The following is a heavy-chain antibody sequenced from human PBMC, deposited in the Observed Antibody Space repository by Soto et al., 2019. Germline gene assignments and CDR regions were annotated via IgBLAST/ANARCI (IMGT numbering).Heavy chain of an antibody. V-gene: IGHV3-64D*06. CDR1: GFTFKSHA. J-gene: IGHJ6*02. CDR3: VKGRAKHCSGRTCGLWMDL. CDR2: IHTGGETT. Sequence: GESLKISCSASGFTFKSHAMHWVRQAPGKGLEYVSSIHTGGETTFYADAVKGRFIVSRDNSNNTLDLQMTSLKYEDSGVYYCVKGRAKHCSGRTCGLWMDLWGQGTTVTVSS. D-gene: IGHD6-19*01.